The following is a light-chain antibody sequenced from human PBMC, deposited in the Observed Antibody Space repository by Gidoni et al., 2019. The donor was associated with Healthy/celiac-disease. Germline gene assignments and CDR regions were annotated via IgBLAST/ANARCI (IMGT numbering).Light chain of an antibody. V-gene: IGKV3-11*01. CDR2: DVS. Sequence: EIVLTQSPATLSLSPGERATLSCRASQSVSRYLAWFQQKPGQAPRLLIYDVSTRATGIPARFSGSGSGTDFTLTISSLEPEDFAVYYCQQRSNWPTATFGQGAKVDIK. J-gene: IGKJ1*01. CDR3: QQRSNWPTAT. CDR1: QSVSRY.